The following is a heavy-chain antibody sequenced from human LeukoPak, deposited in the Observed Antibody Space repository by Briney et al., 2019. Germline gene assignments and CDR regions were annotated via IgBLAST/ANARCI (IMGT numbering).Heavy chain of an antibody. J-gene: IGHJ4*02. D-gene: IGHD1-14*01. CDR1: GFTFNASA. Sequence: TGGSLRLSCAASGFTFNASAMHWVRQAPGKGREWVAVVSKDGRDKHYADSVKGRFTISRDNSDNTLYLQMNTLRAEDTAVYYCARDRNSPAKYYFDYWGQGTLVTVSS. CDR3: ARDRNSPAKYYFDY. CDR2: VSKDGRDK. V-gene: IGHV3-30*01.